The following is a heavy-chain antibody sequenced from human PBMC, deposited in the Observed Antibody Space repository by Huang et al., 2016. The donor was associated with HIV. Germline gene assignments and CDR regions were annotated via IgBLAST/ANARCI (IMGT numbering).Heavy chain of an antibody. CDR1: GFTFGHYW. CDR2: IGTDGVET. CDR3: GRASAYREYGADF. V-gene: IGHV3-7*04. D-gene: IGHD4-17*01. Sequence: MVESGGGLVQPGGSLRLSCSASGFTFGHYWMTWVRQAPGKGLEWLNNIGTDGVETYYAAAVMGQFTTSRDNARNSVYLQMDNLRVDDTAVYYCGRASAYREYGADFWGQGTLVTVSS. J-gene: IGHJ4*02.